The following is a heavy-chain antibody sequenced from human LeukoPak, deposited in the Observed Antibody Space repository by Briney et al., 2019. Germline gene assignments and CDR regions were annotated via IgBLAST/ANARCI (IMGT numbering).Heavy chain of an antibody. Sequence: GGSLRLSCAVSGFTFSSYSMNWVRQAPGKGLEWVSSISRSSTHIYYADSVKGRFTISRDNAKNSLYLQMNSLRAEDTAVYYCARDVYDYVWGSYLNKSDYWGQGTLVTVSS. V-gene: IGHV3-21*01. J-gene: IGHJ4*02. CDR3: ARDVYDYVWGSYLNKSDY. D-gene: IGHD3-16*02. CDR1: GFTFSSYS. CDR2: ISRSSTHI.